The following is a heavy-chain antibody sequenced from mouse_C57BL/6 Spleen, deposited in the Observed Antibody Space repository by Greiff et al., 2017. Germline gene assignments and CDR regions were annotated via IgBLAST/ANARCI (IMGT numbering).Heavy chain of an antibody. CDR2: IYPGSGNT. J-gene: IGHJ4*01. Sequence: VQLQQSGAELVRPGASVKLSCKASGYTFTDYYINWVKQRPGQGLEWIARIYPGSGNTYYNEKFKGKATLTAETSSSPAYMQLSSLTSEDSAVYFCARRGTYFGDYWGQGTSVTVSS. D-gene: IGHD2-10*01. CDR1: GYTFTDYY. V-gene: IGHV1-76*01. CDR3: ARRGTYFGDY.